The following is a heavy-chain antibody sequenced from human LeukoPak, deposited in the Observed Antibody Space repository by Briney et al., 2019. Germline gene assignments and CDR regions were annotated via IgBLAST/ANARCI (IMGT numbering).Heavy chain of an antibody. CDR1: GYTVTSYG. CDR3: AKNNRYYFDGSTYRGGDWFDP. Sequence: GASVKVSCKASGYTVTSYGVTWVRQAPGQGLEWMGWINADHGTINYAQKFQGRVTMTTDTSTSTAYMELRSLRSEDTAVYYCAKNNRYYFDGSTYRGGDWFDPWGQGTLVTVSS. D-gene: IGHD3-9*01. CDR2: INADHGTI. J-gene: IGHJ5*02. V-gene: IGHV1-18*01.